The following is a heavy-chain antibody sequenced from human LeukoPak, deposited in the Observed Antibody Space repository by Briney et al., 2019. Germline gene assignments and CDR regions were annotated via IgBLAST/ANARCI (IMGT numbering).Heavy chain of an antibody. CDR2: IYYSGST. J-gene: IGHJ4*02. CDR1: GGSISSSSYY. CDR3: ARLYYYDSSGYYYPDY. D-gene: IGHD3-22*01. V-gene: IGHV4-39*01. Sequence: SETLSLTCTVSGGSISSSSYYWGWMRQPPGKGLEWIGSIYYSGSTYYNPSLKSRVTISVDTSKNQFSLKLSSVTAADTAVYYCARLYYYDSSGYYYPDYWGQGTLVTVSS.